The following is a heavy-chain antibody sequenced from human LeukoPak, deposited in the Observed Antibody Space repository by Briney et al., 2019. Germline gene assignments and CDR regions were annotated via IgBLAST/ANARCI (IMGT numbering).Heavy chain of an antibody. Sequence: GASVEVSCKASGYTFTCYGISWVRQAPGQGLEWMGWISAYNGNTNYAQKLQGRVTMTTDTSTSTAYVELRSLRSDDTAVYYCARDSRNYGDYWGQGTLVTVSS. V-gene: IGHV1-18*04. CDR2: ISAYNGNT. CDR3: ARDSRNYGDY. J-gene: IGHJ4*02. CDR1: GYTFTCYG. D-gene: IGHD2-2*01.